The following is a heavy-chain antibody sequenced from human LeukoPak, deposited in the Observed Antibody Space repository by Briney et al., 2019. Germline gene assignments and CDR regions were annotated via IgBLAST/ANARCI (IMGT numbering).Heavy chain of an antibody. V-gene: IGHV3-21*01. Sequence: GGSLRLSCAASAFSFSDYSMNWVRQAPGRGLEWVSSISSRSRHVYYAASVQGRFTISRDDAKNSLYLQMNSLRVEDMAVYYCVKALIGRFLMGGTTAYLHYWGQGTLVTVSS. CDR1: AFSFSDYS. CDR3: VKALIGRFLMGGTTAYLHY. D-gene: IGHD1-1*01. J-gene: IGHJ1*01. CDR2: ISSRSRHV.